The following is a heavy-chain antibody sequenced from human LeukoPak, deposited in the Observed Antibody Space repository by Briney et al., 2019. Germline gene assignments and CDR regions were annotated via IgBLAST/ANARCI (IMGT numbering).Heavy chain of an antibody. D-gene: IGHD3-22*01. V-gene: IGHV4-59*01. J-gene: IGHJ5*02. CDR3: ARGVDTMIVVARAGDWFDP. Sequence: SETLSLTCTVSGGSINSYYWSWIRQPPGKGLEWIGYIYYSGSTNYNPSLRSRVAISVDTSKNQFSLKLSSVTAADTAVYYCARGVDTMIVVARAGDWFDPWGQGTLVTVSS. CDR1: GGSINSYY. CDR2: IYYSGST.